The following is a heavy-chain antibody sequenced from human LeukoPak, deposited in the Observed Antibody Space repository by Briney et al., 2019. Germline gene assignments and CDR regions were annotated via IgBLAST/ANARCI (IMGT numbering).Heavy chain of an antibody. V-gene: IGHV1-8*02. Sequence: ASVKVSCKASGYTFTSYYMHWVRQATGQGLEWMGWMNPNSGNTGYAQKFQGRVTMTRNTSISTAYMELSSLRSEDTAVYFCASSFGSGFLDRTSLIFDPWGQGTLVTVSS. CDR1: GYTFTSYY. J-gene: IGHJ5*02. CDR3: ASSFGSGFLDRTSLIFDP. D-gene: IGHD3/OR15-3a*01. CDR2: MNPNSGNT.